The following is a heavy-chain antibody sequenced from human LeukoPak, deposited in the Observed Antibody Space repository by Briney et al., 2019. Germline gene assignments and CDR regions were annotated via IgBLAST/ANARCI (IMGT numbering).Heavy chain of an antibody. V-gene: IGHV1-2*02. Sequence: ASVKVSCKASGYTFTGYYMHWVRQAPGQGLEWMGWINPNSGGTNYAQKFQGRVTMTRDTSISTAYMELSRLRSDDTAVYYCARESSNLSSSSESNYYYYYMDVWGKGTTVTVPS. CDR1: GYTFTGYY. J-gene: IGHJ6*03. D-gene: IGHD6-6*01. CDR2: INPNSGGT. CDR3: ARESSNLSSSSESNYYYYYMDV.